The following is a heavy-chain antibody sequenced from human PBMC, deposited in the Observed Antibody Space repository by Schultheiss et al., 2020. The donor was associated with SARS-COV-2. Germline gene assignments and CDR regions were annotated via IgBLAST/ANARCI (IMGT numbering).Heavy chain of an antibody. J-gene: IGHJ3*02. CDR3: ANCNDILTGYYIEADAFDI. V-gene: IGHV3-13*01. CDR2: IGTAGDT. CDR1: GFTFSSYD. D-gene: IGHD3-9*01. Sequence: GGSLRLSCAASGFTFSSYDMHWVRQATGKGLEWVSAIGTAGDTYYPGSVKGRFTISRENAKNSLYLQMNSLRAGDTAVYYCANCNDILTGYYIEADAFDIWGQGTMVTVSS.